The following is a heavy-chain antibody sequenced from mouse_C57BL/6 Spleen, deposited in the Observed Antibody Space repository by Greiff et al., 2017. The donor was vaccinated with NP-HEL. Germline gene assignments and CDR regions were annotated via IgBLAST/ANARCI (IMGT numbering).Heavy chain of an antibody. CDR2: ISSGSSTI. Sequence: EVKVEESGGGLVKPGGSLKLSCAASGFTFSDYGMHWVRQAPEKGLEWVAYISSGSSTIYYADTVKGRFTISRDNAKNTLFLQMTSLRSEDTAMYYCARGGYYGSSYFDYWGQGTTLTVSS. CDR1: GFTFSDYG. V-gene: IGHV5-17*01. CDR3: ARGGYYGSSYFDY. D-gene: IGHD1-1*01. J-gene: IGHJ2*01.